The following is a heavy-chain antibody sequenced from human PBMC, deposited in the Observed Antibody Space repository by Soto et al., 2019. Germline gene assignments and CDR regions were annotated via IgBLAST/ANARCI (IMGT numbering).Heavy chain of an antibody. CDR3: ANHLWFGESSN. Sequence: VQLLESGGGLVQPGGSLRLSCAASGFTFSSYAMSWVRQAPGKGLEWVSAISGSGGSTYSADSVKGRFTIPRDNTKNTLYLQVNSLRAEDTAVYYCANHLWFGESSNWGQGTLVTVSS. J-gene: IGHJ4*02. V-gene: IGHV3-23*01. D-gene: IGHD3-10*01. CDR1: GFTFSSYA. CDR2: ISGSGGST.